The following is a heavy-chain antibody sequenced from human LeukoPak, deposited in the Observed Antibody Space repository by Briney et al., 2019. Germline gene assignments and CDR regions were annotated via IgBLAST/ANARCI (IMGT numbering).Heavy chain of an antibody. Sequence: GGSLRLSCAASGFTFSSYSMNWVRQAPGKGLEWVANIKQDGSEKYYVDSVKGRFTISRDNAKNSLYLQMNSLRAEDTAGYYCARGISGWYGYYFDYWGQGTLVTVSS. D-gene: IGHD6-19*01. J-gene: IGHJ4*02. V-gene: IGHV3-7*01. CDR2: IKQDGSEK. CDR1: GFTFSSYS. CDR3: ARGISGWYGYYFDY.